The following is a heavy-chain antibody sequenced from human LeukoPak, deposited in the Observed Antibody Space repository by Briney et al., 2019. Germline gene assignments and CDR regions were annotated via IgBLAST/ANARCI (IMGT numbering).Heavy chain of an antibody. D-gene: IGHD3-22*01. CDR2: IISSSSTI. Sequence: GGSLRLSCAASGLILSSYRMNWVRQAPRKGGGWVSYIISSSSTIYYADSVTGLFTLSIDNSNDTLYLQMYSLIAQDTAVYYCAKISGYYPSYYCGQGTLFTVSS. CDR1: GLILSSYR. J-gene: IGHJ4*02. CDR3: AKISGYYPSYY. V-gene: IGHV3-48*01.